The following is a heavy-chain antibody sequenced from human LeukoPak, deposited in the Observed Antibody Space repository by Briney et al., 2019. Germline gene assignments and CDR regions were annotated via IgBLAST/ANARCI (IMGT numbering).Heavy chain of an antibody. V-gene: IGHV1-2*04. Sequence: GASVKVPCKASGYTFIDYNVHWVRQAPGQGLEWMGWVNPNSGGTHYAQKFQAWVTMTRDMSISTAYMELNKLKSDDTAVYYCARSGDGDRSPLGDWFFDLWGRGTLVTVSS. J-gene: IGHJ2*01. CDR1: GYTFIDYN. CDR3: ARSGDGDRSPLGDWFFDL. D-gene: IGHD3-22*01. CDR2: VNPNSGGT.